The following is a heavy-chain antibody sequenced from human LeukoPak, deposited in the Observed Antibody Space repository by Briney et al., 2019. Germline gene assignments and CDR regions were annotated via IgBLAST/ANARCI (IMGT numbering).Heavy chain of an antibody. CDR2: IYTSGST. V-gene: IGHV4-4*07. Sequence: PSETLSLTCTVSVGSISSYYWSWIRQPAGKGLEWIGRIYTSGSTNYNPSLKSRVTMSVDTSKNQFSLKLSSVTAADTAVYYCARDASYYYGSGSPRHFDYWGQGTLVTVSS. CDR3: ARDASYYYGSGSPRHFDY. CDR1: VGSISSYY. J-gene: IGHJ4*02. D-gene: IGHD3-10*01.